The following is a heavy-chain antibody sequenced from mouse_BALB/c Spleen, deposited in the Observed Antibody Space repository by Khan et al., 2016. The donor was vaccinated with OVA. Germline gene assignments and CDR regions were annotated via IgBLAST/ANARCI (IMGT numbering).Heavy chain of an antibody. Sequence: DVQLVESGGDLVRPGGSLKLSCSASGFTFSTYSMSWVRQTPDKRLEWVATISSAGDYTFFPDRVKGRFTISRDNARNTLYLQMSSLRSEDTAMYYCASHLTGSFAYWGQGTLVTVSA. CDR2: ISSAGDYT. J-gene: IGHJ3*01. CDR3: ASHLTGSFAY. D-gene: IGHD4-1*01. CDR1: GFTFSTYS. V-gene: IGHV5-6*01.